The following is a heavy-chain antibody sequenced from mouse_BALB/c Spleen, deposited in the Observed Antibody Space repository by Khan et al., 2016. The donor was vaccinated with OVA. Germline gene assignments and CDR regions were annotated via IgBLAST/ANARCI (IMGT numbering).Heavy chain of an antibody. J-gene: IGHJ2*01. CDR3: ARIDGGDFDY. CDR2: ISYSGNT. CDR1: GYSITSDYA. V-gene: IGHV3-2*02. D-gene: IGHD2-3*01. Sequence: EVKLEESGPGLVKPSQSLSLTCTVTGYSITSDYAWNWIRQFPGNKLEWMGYISYSGNTNYTPSLKSRISITRDTSKNQFFLQLNSVTIEDTATYYCARIDGGDFDYWGQGTTLTVSS.